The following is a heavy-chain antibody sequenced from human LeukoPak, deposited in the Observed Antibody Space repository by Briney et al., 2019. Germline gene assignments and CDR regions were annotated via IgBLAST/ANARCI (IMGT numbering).Heavy chain of an antibody. V-gene: IGHV4-59*01. CDR2: IYYSGST. D-gene: IGHD6-13*01. CDR3: ARDSSSSFDY. Sequence: PSETLSLTCAVYGGSFSGYYWSWIRQPPGKGLEWIGYIYYSGSTNYNPSLKSRVTISVDTSKNQFSLKLSSVTAADTAVYYCARDSSSSFDYWGQGTLVTVSS. J-gene: IGHJ4*02. CDR1: GGSFSGYY.